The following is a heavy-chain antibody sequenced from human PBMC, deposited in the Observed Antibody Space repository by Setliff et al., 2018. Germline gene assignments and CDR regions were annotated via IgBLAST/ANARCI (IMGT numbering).Heavy chain of an antibody. Sequence: PGGSLRLSCAASGFIFSSYEMNWVRQAPGKGLEWVTYIANRGNTVYYADSVKGRFTISRDNANSSLFLQMNSLRAEDTAVYYCARDGVFYAMDFWGQGTTVNVSS. D-gene: IGHD3-10*01. J-gene: IGHJ6*02. V-gene: IGHV3-48*03. CDR2: IANRGNTV. CDR3: ARDGVFYAMDF. CDR1: GFIFSSYE.